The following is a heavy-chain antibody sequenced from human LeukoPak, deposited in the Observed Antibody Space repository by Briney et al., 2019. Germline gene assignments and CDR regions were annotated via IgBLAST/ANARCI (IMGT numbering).Heavy chain of an antibody. J-gene: IGHJ4*02. V-gene: IGHV4-59*08. CDR3: ARGDRYSYAWDY. CDR1: GGSISSYY. CDR2: IYYSGST. D-gene: IGHD5-18*01. Sequence: PSETLSLTCTVSGGSISSYYWSWIRQPPGKGLEWIGYIYYSGSTNYNPSLKSRVTISVDTSKNQFSLKLSSVTAADTAVYYCARGDRYSYAWDYWGQGTLVTVSS.